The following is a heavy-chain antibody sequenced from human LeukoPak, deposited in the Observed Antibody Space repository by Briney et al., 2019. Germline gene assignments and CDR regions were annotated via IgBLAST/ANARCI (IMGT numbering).Heavy chain of an antibody. CDR1: GGTFSSYA. CDR2: IIPIFGTA. CDR3: ARSPGYGDYLYYFDY. J-gene: IGHJ4*02. Sequence: SVKVSCKASGGTFSSYAISWVRQAPGQGLEWMGGIIPIFGTANYAQKFQGRVTITADESTSTAYMELSSLRSEDTAVYYCARSPGYGDYLYYFDYWGQGTLVTVSS. D-gene: IGHD4-17*01. V-gene: IGHV1-69*13.